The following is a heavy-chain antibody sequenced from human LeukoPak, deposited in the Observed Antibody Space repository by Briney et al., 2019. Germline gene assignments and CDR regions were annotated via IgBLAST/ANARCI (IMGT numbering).Heavy chain of an antibody. CDR1: GYTFTSYY. V-gene: IGHV1-46*01. CDR2: INPSGGST. D-gene: IGHD2-15*01. J-gene: IGHJ4*02. CDR3: ARVARLGYFDY. Sequence: GESLKISCKASGYTFTSYYMHWARQAPGQGLEWMGIINPSGGSTSCAQKFQGRVTMTRDTSTSTVYMELSSLRSEDTAVYYCARVARLGYFDYWGQGTLVTVSS.